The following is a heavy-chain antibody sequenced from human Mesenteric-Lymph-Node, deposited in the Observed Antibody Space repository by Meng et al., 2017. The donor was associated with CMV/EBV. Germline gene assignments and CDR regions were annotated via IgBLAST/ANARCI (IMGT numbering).Heavy chain of an antibody. CDR2: IYHNGGS. D-gene: IGHD3-16*01. CDR1: GYSISSGYY. J-gene: IGHJ4*02. CDR3: ASGGGMQLWDRAEN. V-gene: IGHV4-38-2*02. Sequence: SETLSLTCTVSGYSISSGYYWGWIRQPPGKGLEWSGSIYHNGGSLHNPSLKSRVSTSIDTSKNQFSLKLSAVTAADTAVYYCASGGGMQLWDRAENWGQGTLVTVSS.